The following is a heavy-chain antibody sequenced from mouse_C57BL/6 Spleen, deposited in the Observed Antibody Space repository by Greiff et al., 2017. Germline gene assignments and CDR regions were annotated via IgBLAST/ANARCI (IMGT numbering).Heavy chain of an antibody. D-gene: IGHD2-4*01. V-gene: IGHV1-53*01. J-gene: IGHJ2*01. Sequence: VQLQQPGTELVKPGASVKLSCKASGYTFTSYWMHWVKQRPGQGLEWIGNINPSNGGTNYNEKFKSKATLTVDKSSSTAYMQLSSLTSEDSAVYYCARTICYDSYYFDYWGQGTTLTVSS. CDR1: GYTFTSYW. CDR2: INPSNGGT. CDR3: ARTICYDSYYFDY.